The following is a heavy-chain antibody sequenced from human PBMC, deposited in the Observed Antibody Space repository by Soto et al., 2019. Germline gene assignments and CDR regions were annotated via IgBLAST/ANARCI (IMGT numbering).Heavy chain of an antibody. CDR1: GFTFNSAW. Sequence: EVPLVESGGALVKPGESLTLSCAASGFTFNSAWMTWVRQAPGKGLEWVGRINSRTDGGRVDTAAPVQGRFTISRDDSNNTFDLQMNSLKSEDTAVYYCTTKRREKSCTSVSCYGDGAYWGQGTLVTVSS. J-gene: IGHJ4*02. D-gene: IGHD3-22*01. V-gene: IGHV3-15*02. CDR2: INSRTDGGRV. CDR3: TTKRREKSCTSVSCYGDGAY.